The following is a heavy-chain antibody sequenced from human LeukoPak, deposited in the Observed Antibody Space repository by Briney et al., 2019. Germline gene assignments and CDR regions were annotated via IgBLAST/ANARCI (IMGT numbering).Heavy chain of an antibody. CDR2: ISWGSGNI. D-gene: IGHD3-10*01. J-gene: IGHJ4*02. CDR1: GFTFNDYA. Sequence: GGSLRLSCVASGFTFNDYAMHWVRQAPGKGLEWVSRISWGSGNIAYADSVTGRFTISRDNAKSSLYLQMDSLRPEDTAFYYCAKGYFGSGSYYSPFDYWGQGILVTVSS. V-gene: IGHV3-9*01. CDR3: AKGYFGSGSYYSPFDY.